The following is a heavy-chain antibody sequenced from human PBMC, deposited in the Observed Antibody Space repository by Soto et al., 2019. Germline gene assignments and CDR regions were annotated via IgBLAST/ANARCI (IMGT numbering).Heavy chain of an antibody. CDR1: GFTFTNYA. V-gene: IGHV3-23*01. J-gene: IGHJ4*02. D-gene: IGHD1-26*01. Sequence: EVQLLESGGGLVQPGGSLRLSCAVSGFTFTNYAMSWVRQAPGKGLEWVSSVTGSGDGTYYADSVKGRFTISRDNSKNTLFLQMNSLRAEDTAVYYCVGGWEPRDFWSQGTLVTVSS. CDR2: VTGSGDGT. CDR3: VGGWEPRDF.